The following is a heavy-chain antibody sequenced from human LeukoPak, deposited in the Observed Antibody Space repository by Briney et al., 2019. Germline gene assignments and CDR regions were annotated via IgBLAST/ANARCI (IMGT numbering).Heavy chain of an antibody. V-gene: IGHV1-46*01. Sequence: ASVKVSCKASGYTFTNYYMHWVRQAPGQGLEWMGIINPSDGRTSYGQKFQGRVTMTRDTSTSTVYMELSSLRSEDTAVYYCASETKSGPRAFDIWGQGTMVTVSS. D-gene: IGHD3-3*01. CDR2: INPSDGRT. J-gene: IGHJ3*02. CDR3: ASETKSGPRAFDI. CDR1: GYTFTNYY.